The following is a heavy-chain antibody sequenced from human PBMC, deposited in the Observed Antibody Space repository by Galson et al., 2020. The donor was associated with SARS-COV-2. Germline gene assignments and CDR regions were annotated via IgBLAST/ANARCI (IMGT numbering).Heavy chain of an antibody. CDR3: VRGYSGSRYFDY. D-gene: IGHD3-10*01. CDR1: RFTFSDYW. J-gene: IGHJ4*02. V-gene: IGHV3-74*01. CDR2: IKSDGSST. Sequence: GESLKISCAASRFTFSDYWMHWVRQTPGKGLVWVSRIKSDGSSTTYADSVKGRITISRDNAKNTLYLQMNSLRAEDTAVYFCVRGYSGSRYFDYWGQGTLVTVSS.